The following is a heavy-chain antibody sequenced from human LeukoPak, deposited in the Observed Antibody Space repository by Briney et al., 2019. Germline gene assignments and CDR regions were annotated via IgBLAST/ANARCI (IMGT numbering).Heavy chain of an antibody. Sequence: PGGSLRLSCAASGFTFSSYEMNWVRQAPGKGLEWVSYISSSGSTIYYADSVKGRFTSSRDNSKNTLYLQMNSLRAEDTAVYYCAKDLLRQWLNTPYCGPVDYWGQGTLVTVSS. CDR1: GFTFSSYE. V-gene: IGHV3-48*03. CDR2: ISSSGSTI. CDR3: AKDLLRQWLNTPYCGPVDY. D-gene: IGHD6-19*01. J-gene: IGHJ4*02.